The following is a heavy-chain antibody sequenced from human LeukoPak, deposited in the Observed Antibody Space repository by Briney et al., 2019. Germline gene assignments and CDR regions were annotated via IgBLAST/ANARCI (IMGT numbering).Heavy chain of an antibody. V-gene: IGHV3-48*01. CDR3: ARDGYGDYLFDY. Sequence: PGGSLRLSCAASGFTFSRYSMNWVRQAPGKGLEWVSYISSSSSIIYYADSVKGRFTISRDNAKNSLYLQMNSLRAEDTAVYYCARDGYGDYLFDYWGQGTLVTVSS. CDR1: GFTFSRYS. D-gene: IGHD4-17*01. CDR2: ISSSSSII. J-gene: IGHJ4*02.